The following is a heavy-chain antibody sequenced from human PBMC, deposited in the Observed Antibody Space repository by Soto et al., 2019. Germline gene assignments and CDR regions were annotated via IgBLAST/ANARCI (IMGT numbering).Heavy chain of an antibody. D-gene: IGHD3-3*01. Sequence: PGGSLRLSCAASGFTFSSYAMSWVRQAPGKGLEWVSAISGSGGSTYYADSVKGRFTISRDNSKNTLYLQMNSLRAEDTAVYYCAKAGITIFGVVIKPAYYFDYWGQGTLVTVSS. CDR3: AKAGITIFGVVIKPAYYFDY. J-gene: IGHJ4*02. CDR2: ISGSGGST. CDR1: GFTFSSYA. V-gene: IGHV3-23*01.